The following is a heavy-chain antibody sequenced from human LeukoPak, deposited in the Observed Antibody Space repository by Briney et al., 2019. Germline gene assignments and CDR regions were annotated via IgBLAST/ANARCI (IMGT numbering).Heavy chain of an antibody. CDR2: IYHSGST. V-gene: IGHV4-59*01. D-gene: IGHD3-3*02. CDR3: VRVSIVYGMDV. Sequence: SEPLSLPCSVSGGSIIGDYWSWIRQPPGKGLEWIGYIYHSGSTNYNPSLKSRVTISLDTSKKQFSLKLSSVTAADTAVYYCVRVSIVYGMDVWGQGTTVTVSS. CDR1: GGSIIGDY. J-gene: IGHJ6*02.